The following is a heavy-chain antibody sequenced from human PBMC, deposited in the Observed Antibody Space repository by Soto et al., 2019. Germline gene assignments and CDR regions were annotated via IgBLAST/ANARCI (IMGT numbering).Heavy chain of an antibody. CDR3: ARDYYDSSGYLAPLDY. CDR2: INAGNGNT. J-gene: IGHJ4*02. V-gene: IGHV1-3*01. D-gene: IGHD3-22*01. CDR1: GYTFTSYA. Sequence: ASVKVCCKASGYTFTSYAMHWVRQAPGQRLEWMGWINAGNGNTKYSQKFQGRVTITRDTSASTAYMELSSLRSEDTAVYYCARDYYDSSGYLAPLDYWGQGTLVTVSS.